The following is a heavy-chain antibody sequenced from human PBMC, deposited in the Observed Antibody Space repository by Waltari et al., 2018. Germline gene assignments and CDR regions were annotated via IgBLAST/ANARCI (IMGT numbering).Heavy chain of an antibody. CDR2: ISGTGKTI. CDR3: AKVPSAYYFDY. V-gene: IGHV3-48*03. Sequence: EVQLVESGGDLVQPGGSLRLSCAASGFTLSGYPMNWVRQAPGKGLEWISYISGTGKTIYYADSVKGRFTISRDNAQNSLFLQMNSLRAEDTAVYYCAKVPSAYYFDYWGQGTLVTVSS. J-gene: IGHJ4*02. CDR1: GFTLSGYP.